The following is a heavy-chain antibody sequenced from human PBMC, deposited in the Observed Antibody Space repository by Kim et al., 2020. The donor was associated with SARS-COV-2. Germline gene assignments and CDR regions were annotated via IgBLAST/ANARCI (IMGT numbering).Heavy chain of an antibody. V-gene: IGHV4-39*01. Sequence: SETLSLTCIVSGVPISSGTDFWGWIRQPPGKQLAWFGHIYHSGTYYNPSLKSRVTISADTSKTPFSLQLSSVTAADTAVHYCARAGAAPRPLYGIDVWA. J-gene: IGHJ6*02. CDR3: ARAGAAPRPLYGIDV. CDR2: IYHSGT. CDR1: GVPISSGTDF. D-gene: IGHD6-6*01.